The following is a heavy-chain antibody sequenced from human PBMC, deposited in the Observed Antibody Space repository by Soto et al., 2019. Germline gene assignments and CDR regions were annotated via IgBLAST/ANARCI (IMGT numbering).Heavy chain of an antibody. CDR2: ISYDGTNK. Sequence: QVQLVESGGGEVQPGRSLTISCAASGFTFSTYGMHWVRQTPGKGLEWVAVISYDGTNKFYSDSVKGRFTISRDNFKNTLTLQMNSPRADDTAVYSCAKDLQSYGDYDYYCYGMDVWGLGTRVTVSS. CDR3: AKDLQSYGDYDYYCYGMDV. V-gene: IGHV3-30*18. CDR1: GFTFSTYG. D-gene: IGHD4-17*01. J-gene: IGHJ6*02.